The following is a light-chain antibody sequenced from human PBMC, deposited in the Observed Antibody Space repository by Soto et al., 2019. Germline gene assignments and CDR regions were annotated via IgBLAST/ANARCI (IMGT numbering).Light chain of an antibody. Sequence: DIQLTQSPSSLSASVGDRVTISCRASHSVIGYLNWYQHKPGKAPNLLIYGVSSLQSGVPSRFSGSGSGTDFTLIISSLQPEDFATYFCQQSYSTPYTFGQGTKVEI. CDR2: GVS. CDR3: QQSYSTPYT. CDR1: HSVIGY. J-gene: IGKJ2*01. V-gene: IGKV1-39*01.